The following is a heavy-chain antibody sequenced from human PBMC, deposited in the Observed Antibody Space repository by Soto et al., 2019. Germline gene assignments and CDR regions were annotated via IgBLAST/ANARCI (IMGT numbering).Heavy chain of an antibody. Sequence: PSETLSLTCTVSGGSISSSSYFWGWIRQPAGRGLEWIGYIYYSGSTNYNPSLKSRVTISVDTSKNQFSLKLSSVTAADTAVYYCARDTAEGTMFDYWGQGTLVTVSS. V-gene: IGHV4-61*01. CDR2: IYYSGST. J-gene: IGHJ4*02. D-gene: IGHD3-3*01. CDR3: ARDTAEGTMFDY. CDR1: GGSISSSSYF.